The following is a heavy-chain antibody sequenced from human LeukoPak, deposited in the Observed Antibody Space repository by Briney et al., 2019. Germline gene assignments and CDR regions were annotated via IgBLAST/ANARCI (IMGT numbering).Heavy chain of an antibody. J-gene: IGHJ4*02. CDR1: GGSFSGYY. Sequence: SETLSLTCAVHGGSFSGYYWSWIRQPPGKGLEWIGEINHSGSTNYNPSLKSRVTISVDTSKNQFSLKLSSVTAADTAVYYCARGNRIEWLRRQTKHYYFDYWGQGTLVTVSS. V-gene: IGHV4-34*01. D-gene: IGHD5-12*01. CDR2: INHSGST. CDR3: ARGNRIEWLRRQTKHYYFDY.